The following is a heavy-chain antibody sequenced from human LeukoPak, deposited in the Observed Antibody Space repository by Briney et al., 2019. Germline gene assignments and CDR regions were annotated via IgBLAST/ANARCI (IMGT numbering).Heavy chain of an antibody. CDR3: ARDGHGDGILSGYSYFGMDV. CDR2: ISISSGYI. D-gene: IGHD3-9*01. Sequence: GGSLRLSCAASGFSLSSYSMDWVRQAPGQGLEWVSSISISSGYIYYAHSVQGRFTISRDNAKNSLYLQMNSLRAEDTAVYFCARDGHGDGILSGYSYFGMDVWGQGTTVTVSS. J-gene: IGHJ6*02. CDR1: GFSLSSYS. V-gene: IGHV3-21*01.